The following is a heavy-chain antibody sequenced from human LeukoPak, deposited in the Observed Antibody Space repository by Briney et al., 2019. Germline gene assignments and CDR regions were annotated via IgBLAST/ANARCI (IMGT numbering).Heavy chain of an antibody. V-gene: IGHV5-51*01. Sequence: GESLKISCKGSGYSFTSYWIGWVRQMPGKGLEWMGIIYPGDSNTRYSPSFQGQVTISADKSISTAYLQWSSLKASDTAMYYCARPGYCTSTTCPPDYWGQGTLVTVSS. J-gene: IGHJ4*02. D-gene: IGHD2-2*01. CDR3: ARPGYCTSTTCPPDY. CDR2: IYPGDSNT. CDR1: GYSFTSYW.